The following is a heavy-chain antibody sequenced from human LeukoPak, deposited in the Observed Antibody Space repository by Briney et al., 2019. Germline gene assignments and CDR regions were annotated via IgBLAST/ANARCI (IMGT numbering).Heavy chain of an antibody. J-gene: IGHJ4*02. V-gene: IGHV3-53*01. CDR3: ARGARGWLLSFDY. Sequence: GGSLRLSCAASGFTVSSNYMSWVRQAPGKGLEWVSVIYSGGSTYYADSVKGRFTISRDNSKNTLYLQMNSLRAEDTAVYYCARGARGWLLSFDYWGQGTLVTVPS. CDR2: IYSGGST. D-gene: IGHD3-3*01. CDR1: GFTVSSNY.